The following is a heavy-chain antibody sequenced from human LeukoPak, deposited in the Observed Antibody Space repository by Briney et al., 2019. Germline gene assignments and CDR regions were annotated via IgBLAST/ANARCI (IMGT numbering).Heavy chain of an antibody. CDR1: GFTVSSNY. J-gene: IGHJ6*02. D-gene: IGHD2-2*03. Sequence: GGSLRLSCAASGFTVSSNYMSWVRQAPGKGLEWVSVIYSGGSTYYADSVKGRFTISRDNSKNTLYLQMNSLRAEDTAVYYCARDLVEIVVVPAATHYYYYGMDVWGQGTTVIVSS. V-gene: IGHV3-66*01. CDR3: ARDLVEIVVVPAATHYYYYGMDV. CDR2: IYSGGST.